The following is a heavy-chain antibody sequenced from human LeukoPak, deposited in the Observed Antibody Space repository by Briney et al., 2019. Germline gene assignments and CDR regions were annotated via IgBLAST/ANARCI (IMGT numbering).Heavy chain of an antibody. V-gene: IGHV5-51*01. CDR1: GYSFTSYW. CDR3: ARRDSSGWYYFDY. Sequence: GESLQISCKGSGYSFTSYWIGWVRQMPGKGLEWMGIIYPGDSDTRYSPSFQGQVTISAVKSISTAYLQWSSPKASDTAMYYCARRDSSGWYYFDYWGQGTLVTVSS. D-gene: IGHD6-19*01. J-gene: IGHJ4*02. CDR2: IYPGDSDT.